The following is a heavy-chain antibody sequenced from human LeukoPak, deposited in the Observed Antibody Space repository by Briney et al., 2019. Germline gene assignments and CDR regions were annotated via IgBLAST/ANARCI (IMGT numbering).Heavy chain of an antibody. J-gene: IGHJ5*02. CDR3: ARGGNYWPQWWFDP. CDR1: GGSISSSSYY. V-gene: IGHV4-39*07. Sequence: SETLSLTCTVSGGSISSSSYYWGWIRQPPGKGLEWIGSIYYSGNTYYNPSLKSRVTITVDTSKNHFSLELNSVTPADTAVYYCARGGNYWPQWWFDPWGRGTLVSVSS. D-gene: IGHD1-26*01. CDR2: IYYSGNT.